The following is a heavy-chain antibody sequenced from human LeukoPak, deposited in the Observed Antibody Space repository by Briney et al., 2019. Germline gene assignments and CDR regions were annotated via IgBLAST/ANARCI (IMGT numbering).Heavy chain of an antibody. CDR3: ARRDAGWNYCDY. Sequence: SETLSLTCAGSGVSINSHYWSWIRQSPGRGLEWIGHISDKGTTKYSPSLKSRVIIWADTSKNHLSLNLTSVLAADTAIYYCARRDAGWNYCDYWGQGILVTVSS. J-gene: IGHJ4*02. CDR2: ISDKGTT. D-gene: IGHD6-19*01. V-gene: IGHV4-59*08. CDR1: GVSINSHY.